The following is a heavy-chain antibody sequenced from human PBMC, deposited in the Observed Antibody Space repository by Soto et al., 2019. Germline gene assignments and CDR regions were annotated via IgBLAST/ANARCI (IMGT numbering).Heavy chain of an antibody. CDR3: TRDWDS. CDR1: GFVFRNYW. Sequence: PGGSLRLSCAVSGFVFRNYWMAWARQSPGKGLEWVAVIRQDGTETHYADPVRGRFAISRDNAKNLLFLHMSSLTVDDTALYYCTRDWDSWGQGTLVTVSS. CDR2: IRQDGTET. V-gene: IGHV3-7*01. J-gene: IGHJ4*02.